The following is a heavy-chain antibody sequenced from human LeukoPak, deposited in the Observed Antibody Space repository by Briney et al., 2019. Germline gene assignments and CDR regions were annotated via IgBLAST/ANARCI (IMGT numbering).Heavy chain of an antibody. CDR1: EFIFSDYA. CDR3: AKFEGATIPGWFNDY. CDR2: IDKTTYPT. Sequence: GGSLRLSCAASEFIFSDYAMGWVRQAPGKGLEWGSTIDKTTYPTFYADSVKCRFTISRDNSKNTLYLQMNSLRTEDTAVYFCAKFEGATIPGWFNDYWGQGILVTVSS. V-gene: IGHV3-23*05. D-gene: IGHD6-19*01. J-gene: IGHJ4*02.